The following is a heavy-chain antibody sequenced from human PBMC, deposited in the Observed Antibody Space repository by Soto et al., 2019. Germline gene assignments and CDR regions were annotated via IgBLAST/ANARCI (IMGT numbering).Heavy chain of an antibody. CDR1: GFTFSSYA. V-gene: IGHV3-30-3*01. Sequence: GGSLRLSCAASGFTFSSYAMHWVRQAPGKGLEWVAVISYDGSNKYYADSVKGRFTISRDNSKNTLYLQMNSLRAEDTAVYYCAREHRGYSSGWHLFDYWGQGTLVTGSS. CDR3: AREHRGYSSGWHLFDY. D-gene: IGHD6-19*01. CDR2: ISYDGSNK. J-gene: IGHJ4*02.